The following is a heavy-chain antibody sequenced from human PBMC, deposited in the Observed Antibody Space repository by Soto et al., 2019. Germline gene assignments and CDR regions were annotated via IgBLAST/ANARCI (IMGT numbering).Heavy chain of an antibody. CDR1: GGSISSDDYY. CDR2: IYYSGTT. CDR3: ARVVDPYDSSGRKFDP. J-gene: IGHJ5*02. Sequence: SETLSLTCTVSGGSISSDDYYWSWIRQPPGKGLEWIGYIYYSGTTYYNPSLKSRVTISVDTSKNQFSLKLSSVTAADTAVYYCARVVDPYDSSGRKFDPWGQGTLVTVS. V-gene: IGHV4-30-4*01. D-gene: IGHD3-22*01.